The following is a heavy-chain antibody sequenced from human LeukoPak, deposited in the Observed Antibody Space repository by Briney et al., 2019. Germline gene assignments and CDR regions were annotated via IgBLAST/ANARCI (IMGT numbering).Heavy chain of an antibody. CDR2: IYYSGST. D-gene: IGHD7-27*01. CDR3: ARGRNWGSLVSDY. CDR1: GGSISSYY. Sequence: SETLSLTCTVSGGSISSYYWSWIRQPPGKGLEWIGYIYYSGSTNYNPSLKSRVTISVDTSKNQFSLKLSSVTAADTAVYYCARGRNWGSLVSDYWGQGTLVTVSS. V-gene: IGHV4-59*01. J-gene: IGHJ4*02.